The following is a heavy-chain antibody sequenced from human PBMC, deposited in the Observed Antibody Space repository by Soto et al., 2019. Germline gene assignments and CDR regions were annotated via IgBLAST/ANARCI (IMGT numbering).Heavy chain of an antibody. Sequence: QITLKESGPTLVKPTQTLTLTCTFSGFSLSTSGVGVGWIRQPPGKALEWLALIYWDDDKRYSPSLKSRLTITKDTSKNPVVLTITNMDPVDTATYYCAHYPSYDYIWGWGQGTLVTVSS. V-gene: IGHV2-5*02. CDR2: IYWDDDK. CDR3: AHYPSYDYIWG. CDR1: GFSLSTSGVG. D-gene: IGHD3-16*01. J-gene: IGHJ4*02.